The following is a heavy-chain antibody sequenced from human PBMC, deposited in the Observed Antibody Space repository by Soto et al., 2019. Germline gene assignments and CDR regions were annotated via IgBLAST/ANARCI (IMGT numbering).Heavy chain of an antibody. D-gene: IGHD3-10*01. CDR3: AKKYYFGSGSYVFDFDY. CDR2: MSGTAGNT. CDR1: GFTFSNYA. J-gene: IGHJ4*02. Sequence: EVQLLESGGGSVQPGGSLRLSCAASGFTFSNYAMTWVRQAPGKGLEWVSTMSGTAGNTYYADSVKGRFTNSRDNSKNTLYMQMNSLRAEDTAVYYCAKKYYFGSGSYVFDFDYWGQGTLVSVSS. V-gene: IGHV3-23*01.